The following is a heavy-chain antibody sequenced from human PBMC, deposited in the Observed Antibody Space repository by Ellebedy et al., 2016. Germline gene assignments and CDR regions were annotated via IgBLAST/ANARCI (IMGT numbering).Heavy chain of an antibody. Sequence: GESLKISCAASGFSFSNYPMSWVRQAPGKGLEWVSAVTNNGGSTYYVDSVKDRFTISRDNSKNTVYLQMNSLKAEDTAIYYCAKTDRYYDFLDHWGQGILVTVSS. D-gene: IGHD3-3*01. V-gene: IGHV3-23*01. CDR3: AKTDRYYDFLDH. CDR1: GFSFSNYP. CDR2: VTNNGGST. J-gene: IGHJ4*02.